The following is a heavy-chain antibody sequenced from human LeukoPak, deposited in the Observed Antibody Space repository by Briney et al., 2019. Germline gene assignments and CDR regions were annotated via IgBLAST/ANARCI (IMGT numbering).Heavy chain of an antibody. CDR2: IYTSGST. Sequence: SETLSLTCAVSGVSISSYYFTWIRQAAAAGKGLEWIGRIYTSGSTNYNPSLKSRVTMSVDTSKNQFSLELSSVTAADTAIYYCAREEYCGADCYSGFDHWGQGTLVTVSS. D-gene: IGHD2-21*02. CDR1: GVSISSYY. J-gene: IGHJ5*02. CDR3: AREEYCGADCYSGFDH. V-gene: IGHV4-4*07.